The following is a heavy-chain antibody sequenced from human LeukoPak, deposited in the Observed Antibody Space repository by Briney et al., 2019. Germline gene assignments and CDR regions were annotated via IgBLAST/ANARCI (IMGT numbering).Heavy chain of an antibody. CDR3: ARDQMGFDP. V-gene: IGHV6-1*01. Sequence: QTLSLTCAISGDSVSSNTAAWTWIRQSPSRGLEWLGRTYYRSKWYNDYAVSVESRITINPDTSKNQFSLQLNSMTPEDTAVYYCARDQMGFDPWGQGILVTVSS. J-gene: IGHJ5*02. CDR2: TYYRSKWYN. CDR1: GDSVSSNTAA.